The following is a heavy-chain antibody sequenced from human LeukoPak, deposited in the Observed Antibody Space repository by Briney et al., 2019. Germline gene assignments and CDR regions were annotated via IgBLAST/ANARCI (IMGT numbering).Heavy chain of an antibody. Sequence: SEALSLTCTVSGGSINSDGYYWSWIRQHPGKGLEWIGNIYYSGSTYYNPSLKSRVTISLDTSQNHFSLRLSSVTAADTAVYYRARDQVLGSGSHNWFDPWGQGILVTVSS. V-gene: IGHV4-31*03. D-gene: IGHD3-10*01. CDR2: IYYSGST. CDR1: GGSINSDGYY. CDR3: ARDQVLGSGSHNWFDP. J-gene: IGHJ5*02.